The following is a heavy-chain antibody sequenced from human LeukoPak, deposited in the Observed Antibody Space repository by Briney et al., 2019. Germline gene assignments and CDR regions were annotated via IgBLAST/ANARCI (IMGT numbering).Heavy chain of an antibody. CDR3: ARDPSGSYDY. CDR2: INSDGSWT. D-gene: IGHD1-26*01. V-gene: IGHV3-74*01. Sequence: GGSLRLSCAASGNYWMHWVRQAPGKGLVWVSHINSDGSWTSYADSVKGRFTISRDNAKNTLYLQMNSLRAEDTAVYYCARDPSGSYDYWGQGTLVTVSS. CDR1: GNYW. J-gene: IGHJ4*02.